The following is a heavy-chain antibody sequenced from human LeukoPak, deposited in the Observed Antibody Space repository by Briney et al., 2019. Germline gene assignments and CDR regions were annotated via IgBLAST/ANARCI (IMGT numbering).Heavy chain of an antibody. V-gene: IGHV1-2*02. D-gene: IGHD2-15*01. CDR1: GYTFTEYY. CDR3: VRDIAPIGSWWFDP. CDR2: INLNSGDP. J-gene: IGHJ5*02. Sequence: GASVKVSCKASGYTFTEYYMHWLRQAPGLVLEWMGSINLNSGDPYYSPEFHGRVTLTRDTSIKTAYMEMNSLKSDDTAVYYCVRDIAPIGSWWFDPWGQGTLIIVSS.